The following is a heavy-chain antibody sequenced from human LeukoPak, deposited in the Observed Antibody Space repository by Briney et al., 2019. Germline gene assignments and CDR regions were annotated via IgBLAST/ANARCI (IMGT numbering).Heavy chain of an antibody. J-gene: IGHJ4*02. CDR1: GFTFSSYG. D-gene: IGHD1-1*01. Sequence: PGGSLRLSCAASGFTFSSYGMHWVRQAPGKGLEWVAFIRYDGSNKYYADSVKGRFTISRDDSKSTLYLQMNSLRAEDMAVYYCAKDGHWTFDYWGQGTLVTVSS. CDR3: AKDGHWTFDY. CDR2: IRYDGSNK. V-gene: IGHV3-30*02.